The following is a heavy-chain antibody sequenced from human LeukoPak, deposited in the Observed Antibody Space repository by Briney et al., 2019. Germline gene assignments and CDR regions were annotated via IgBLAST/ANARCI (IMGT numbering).Heavy chain of an antibody. CDR2: ISAYNGNT. J-gene: IGHJ4*02. CDR1: GYSFSTYG. D-gene: IGHD3-10*01. V-gene: IGHV1-18*01. CDR3: ARGLWFGELFDY. Sequence: ASVKVSCKTSGYSFSTYGISWVRQAPGQGLEWMGWISAYNGNTNYAQKFQGRVTMTTDTSTSTAHLEMRSLRPDDTAVYYCARGLWFGELFDYWGQGTLVTVSS.